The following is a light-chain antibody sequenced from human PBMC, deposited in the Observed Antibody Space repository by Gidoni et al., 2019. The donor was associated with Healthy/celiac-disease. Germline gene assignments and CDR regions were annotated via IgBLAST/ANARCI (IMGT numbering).Light chain of an antibody. CDR1: QSVSSSY. CDR2: GAS. Sequence: ESVLTQSPGTLSLSPGERATLSCRASQSVSSSYLAWYQQTPGQAPRLLIYGASSRATGIPDRCSGSGSGTDFTLTISRLEPEDFAVYYCQQYGSSPATFGQGTRLEIK. V-gene: IGKV3-20*01. J-gene: IGKJ5*01. CDR3: QQYGSSPAT.